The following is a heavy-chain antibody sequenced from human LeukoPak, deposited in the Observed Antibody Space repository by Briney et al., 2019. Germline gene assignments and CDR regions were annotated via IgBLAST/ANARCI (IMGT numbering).Heavy chain of an antibody. V-gene: IGHV4-59*05. J-gene: IGHJ4*02. CDR3: ARLPFCGTTSCPFDY. CDR2: IYSSGST. D-gene: IGHD2-2*01. CDR1: GGSISSYY. Sequence: SETLSLTCSVSGGSISSYYWSWIRQPAGKGLEWIGRIYSSGSTYYNPSLKSRVTISVDTSKNQFSLKLSSVTAADTAVYYCARLPFCGTTSCPFDYWGQGTLVTVSS.